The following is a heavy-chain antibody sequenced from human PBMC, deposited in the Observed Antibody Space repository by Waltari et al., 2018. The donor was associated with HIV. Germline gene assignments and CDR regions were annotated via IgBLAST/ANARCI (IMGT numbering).Heavy chain of an antibody. CDR3: SSARGTMGVDFDS. J-gene: IGHJ4*02. CDR1: ECSFLSYR. V-gene: IGHV1-69*02. Sequence: VQLVQSGAEVKKPVASLRVSCRASECSFLSYRINWVRQVPGQGREWVGRMIPMSGKANNAQKFRGRITITADESTSTADMELRNLKSDDTAVYFCSSARGTMGVDFDSWGQGTLVNVFS. D-gene: IGHD3-10*01. CDR2: MIPMSGKA.